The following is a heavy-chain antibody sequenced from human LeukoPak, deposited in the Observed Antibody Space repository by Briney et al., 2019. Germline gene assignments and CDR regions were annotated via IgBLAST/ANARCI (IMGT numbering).Heavy chain of an antibody. J-gene: IGHJ4*02. Sequence: GASVKVSCKASGYTFTSYGISWVRQAPGQGLEWMGWISAYNGNTNYTQKLQGRVTMTTDTSTSTAYMELRSLRSDDTAVYYCARTGRRIAAAGTNFDYWGQGTLVTVSS. V-gene: IGHV1-18*01. CDR3: ARTGRRIAAAGTNFDY. CDR2: ISAYNGNT. CDR1: GYTFTSYG. D-gene: IGHD6-13*01.